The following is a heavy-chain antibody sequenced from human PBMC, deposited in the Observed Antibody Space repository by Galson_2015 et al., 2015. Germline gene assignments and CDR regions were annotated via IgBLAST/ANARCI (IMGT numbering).Heavy chain of an antibody. V-gene: IGHV1-2*06. CDR2: INPISGGT. J-gene: IGHJ3*02. CDR3: ARVAGSGNYYNTFDI. Sequence: SVKVSCKASGYTFTGYYMHWVRQAPGQGLEWMGRINPISGGTNYAQKFQGRVTMTRDTSISTAYMELRRLRSDDTAMYYCARVAGSGNYYNTFDIWGQGTMVTVSS. CDR1: GYTFTGYY. D-gene: IGHD3-10*01.